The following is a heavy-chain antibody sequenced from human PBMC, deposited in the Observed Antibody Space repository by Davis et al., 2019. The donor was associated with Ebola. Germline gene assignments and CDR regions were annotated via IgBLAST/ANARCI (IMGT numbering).Heavy chain of an antibody. CDR1: GGTFSSYA. CDR2: IIPIFGTA. D-gene: IGHD2-15*01. CDR3: ARDGGGGSDSPGDYYYYGMDV. Sequence: AASVKVSCKASGGTFSSYAISWVRQAPGQGLEWMGGIIPIFGTANYAQKFQGRVTITADESTSTAYMELSSLRSEDTAVYYCARDGGGGSDSPGDYYYYGMDVWGQGTTVTVSS. J-gene: IGHJ6*02. V-gene: IGHV1-69*13.